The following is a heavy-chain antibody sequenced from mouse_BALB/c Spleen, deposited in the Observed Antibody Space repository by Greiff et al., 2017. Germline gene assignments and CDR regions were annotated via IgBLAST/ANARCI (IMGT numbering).Heavy chain of an antibody. CDR1: GYAFSSYW. J-gene: IGHJ2*01. V-gene: IGHV1-80*01. D-gene: IGHD3-1*01. CDR2: IYPGDGDT. CDR3: ARQLGLRFRCDY. Sequence: VKLMEPGAELVRPGSSVKMSCKASGYAFSSYWMNWVKQRPGQGLEWIGQIYPGDGDTNYNGKFKGKATLTADKSSSTAYMQLSSLTSEDSAVYMGARQLGLRFRCDYWGQGTTLTVSS.